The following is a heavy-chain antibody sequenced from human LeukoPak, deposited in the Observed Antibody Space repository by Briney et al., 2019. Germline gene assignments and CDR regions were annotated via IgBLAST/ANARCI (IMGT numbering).Heavy chain of an antibody. V-gene: IGHV3-21*01. CDR1: GFTFSSYS. D-gene: IGHD6-19*01. CDR3: ARGIAVAGTPYFDY. J-gene: IGHJ4*02. CDR2: ISSSSSYI. Sequence: GGSLRLSCAASGFTFSSYSMNWVRQAPGKGLEWVSSISSSSSYIYYADSVKGRFTISRDNAKNSLYLQMNSPRAEDTAVYYCARGIAVAGTPYFDYWGQGTLVTVSS.